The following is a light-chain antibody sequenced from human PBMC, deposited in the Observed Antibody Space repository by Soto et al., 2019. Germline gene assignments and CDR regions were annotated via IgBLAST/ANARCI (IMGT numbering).Light chain of an antibody. CDR1: QTVSSN. CDR2: GAS. V-gene: IGKV3-15*01. CDR3: QQYNNWPPWT. Sequence: ETVMTQSPATLSVSPGERATLFCRASQTVSSNLAWYQQKPGQAPSLLIYGASTRATGIPARFSGSGSGTEFTLTISSLQSEDFAVYYCQQYNNWPPWTFGQGTKVEIK. J-gene: IGKJ1*01.